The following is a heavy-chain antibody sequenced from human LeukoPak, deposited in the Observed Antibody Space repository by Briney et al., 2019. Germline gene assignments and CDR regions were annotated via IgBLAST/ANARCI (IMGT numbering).Heavy chain of an antibody. Sequence: PSETLSLTCTVSGYSISSGYYWGWIRQPPGKGLEWIGSIYHSGSTYYNPSLKSRVTISVDTSKNQFSLKLSSVTAADTAVYYCASLSLGGHKYNSGPFNYWGQGTLVTVSS. J-gene: IGHJ4*02. CDR2: IYHSGST. V-gene: IGHV4-38-2*02. D-gene: IGHD5-24*01. CDR1: GYSISSGYY. CDR3: ASLSLGGHKYNSGPFNY.